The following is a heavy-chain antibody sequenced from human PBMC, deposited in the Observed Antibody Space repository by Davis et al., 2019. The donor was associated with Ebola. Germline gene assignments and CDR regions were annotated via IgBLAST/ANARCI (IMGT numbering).Heavy chain of an antibody. CDR1: GFTFSSYW. CDR2: IKQDGSEK. V-gene: IGHV3-7*01. D-gene: IGHD4-11*01. J-gene: IGHJ4*02. Sequence: GESLKISCAASGFTFSSYWMSWVRQAPGKGLEWVANIKQDGSEKYYVDSVKGRFTISRDNAKNSLYLQMNSLRAEDTAVYYCARELTPYSNYDYWGQGTLVTVSS. CDR3: ARELTPYSNYDY.